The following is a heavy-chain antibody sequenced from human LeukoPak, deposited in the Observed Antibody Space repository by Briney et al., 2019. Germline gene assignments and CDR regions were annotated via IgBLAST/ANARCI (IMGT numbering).Heavy chain of an antibody. J-gene: IGHJ3*02. CDR3: ARLWLTDRYFDWLLDAFDI. CDR1: GFTFSSYE. D-gene: IGHD3-9*01. CDR2: ISSSGSTI. Sequence: PGGSLRLSCAASGFTFSSYEMNWVRQAPGKGLEWVSYISSSGSTIYYADSVKGRFTISRDNAKNSLYLQMNSLRAEDTAVCYCARLWLTDRYFDWLLDAFDIWGQGTMVTVSS. V-gene: IGHV3-48*03.